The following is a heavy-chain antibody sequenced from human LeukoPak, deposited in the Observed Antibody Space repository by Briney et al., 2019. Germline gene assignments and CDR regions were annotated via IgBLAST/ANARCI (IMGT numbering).Heavy chain of an antibody. CDR3: ARGRLGIRGHWYFDL. J-gene: IGHJ2*01. Sequence: PSETLSLTCTVSGGSISSYYRSWIRQPPGKGLEWIGEINHSGSTNYNPSLKSRVTISVDTSKNQFSLKLSSVTAADTAVYYCARGRLGIRGHWYFDLWGRGTLVTVSS. CDR2: INHSGST. V-gene: IGHV4-34*01. CDR1: GGSISSYY. D-gene: IGHD7-27*01.